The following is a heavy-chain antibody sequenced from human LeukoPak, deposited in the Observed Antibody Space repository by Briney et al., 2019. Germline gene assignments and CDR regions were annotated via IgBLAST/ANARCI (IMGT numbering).Heavy chain of an antibody. J-gene: IGHJ3*02. CDR2: IIPIFGTA. CDR1: GGTFSSYA. Sequence: SVKVSCKASGGTFSSYAISWVRQAPGQGLEWMGGIIPIFGTANYAQKFQGRVTITADESTSTAYMELSSLRSEDTAVYYCARGRTIFGAVTIPDAFDIWGQGTMVTVSS. V-gene: IGHV1-69*13. D-gene: IGHD3-3*01. CDR3: ARGRTIFGAVTIPDAFDI.